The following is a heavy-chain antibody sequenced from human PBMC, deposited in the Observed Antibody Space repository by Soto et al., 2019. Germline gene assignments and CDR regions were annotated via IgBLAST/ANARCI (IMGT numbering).Heavy chain of an antibody. D-gene: IGHD1-26*01. CDR1: GYTFSNYA. CDR3: ARESPYSGRRLDY. V-gene: IGHV1-3*01. Sequence: QVQLLQSGAEVRIPGASVKVSCKASGYTFSNYAIHWVRQAPRQRLEWMGWINAGSSSTKYSQKFQGRVTISRDTSASIAYMELSSLRSEDAAVYYCARESPYSGRRLDYWGQGTLVTVSS. J-gene: IGHJ4*02. CDR2: INAGSSST.